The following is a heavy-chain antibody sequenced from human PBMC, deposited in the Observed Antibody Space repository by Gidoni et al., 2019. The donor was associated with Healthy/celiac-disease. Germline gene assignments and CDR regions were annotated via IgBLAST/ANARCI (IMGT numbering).Heavy chain of an antibody. J-gene: IGHJ4*02. CDR3: ARAIGVFQQSIRMGGYCDY. V-gene: IGHV3-33*01. Sequence: QVQLVEPGGGVVQPGRSLRLSCAASGFTFSSDAMHWARQAPGKGLEWVAVLWSDGSNRYSTDSVKGRFTISRDNSKNALYLQMNSLRAEDTAVYYCARAIGVFQQSIRMGGYCDYWGQGTLVTVSS. D-gene: IGHD3-22*01. CDR2: LWSDGSNR. CDR1: GFTFSSDA.